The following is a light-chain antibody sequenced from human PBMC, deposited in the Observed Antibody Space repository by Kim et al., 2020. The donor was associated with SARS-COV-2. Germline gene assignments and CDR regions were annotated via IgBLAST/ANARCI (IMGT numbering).Light chain of an antibody. J-gene: IGLJ3*02. CDR2: DVG. CDR1: SSNVGGYNY. Sequence: QSALTQPASVSGSPGQSTTISCTGTSSNVGGYNYVSWYQQHPGKAPKLMIYDVGTRPSGVSARFSGSKSGNTASLTISGLQTEDEADYYCSSYTTATTRVFGGGTQLTVL. CDR3: SSYTTATTRV. V-gene: IGLV2-14*03.